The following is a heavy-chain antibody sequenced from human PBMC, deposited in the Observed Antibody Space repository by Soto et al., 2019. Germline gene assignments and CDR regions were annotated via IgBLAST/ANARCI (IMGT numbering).Heavy chain of an antibody. D-gene: IGHD1-26*01. V-gene: IGHV3-48*03. Sequence: PGWSLRLSCAASGFTFSIHWMHWVRQAPGKGLVWVSRISSSGSTIYYADSVKGRFTISRDNAKNSLYLQMNSLRAEDTAVYYCAREGGGSYFWFDPWGQGTLVTVSS. CDR2: ISSSGSTI. J-gene: IGHJ5*02. CDR1: GFTFSIHW. CDR3: AREGGGSYFWFDP.